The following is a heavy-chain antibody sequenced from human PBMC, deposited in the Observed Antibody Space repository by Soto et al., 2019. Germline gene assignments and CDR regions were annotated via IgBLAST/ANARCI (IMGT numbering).Heavy chain of an antibody. D-gene: IGHD4-17*01. CDR3: ARDRGHDYGDYFDY. CDR1: GGSISSGGYY. CDR2: IYYSGST. V-gene: IGHV4-31*03. Sequence: PSETLSLTCTVSGGSISSGGYYWSWIRQHPGKGLEWIGYIYYSGSTYYNPSLKSRVTISVDTSKNQFSLKLSSVTAADTAVYYCARDRGHDYGDYFDYWGQGTLVTVSS. J-gene: IGHJ4*02.